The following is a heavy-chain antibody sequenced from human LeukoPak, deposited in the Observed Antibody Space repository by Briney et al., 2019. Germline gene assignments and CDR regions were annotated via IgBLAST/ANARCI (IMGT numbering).Heavy chain of an antibody. V-gene: IGHV4-59*08. Sequence: SETLSLTCTVSGGSITYYYWRWLRQPPGKGLQCIWFIYHTGSTRCNPSLRSRVTISVDTSKEQFSLELIYVSAADTAVYYCARQSTYRSSSTCTPFYYYGTDVWGQGATVTVSS. J-gene: IGHJ6*02. CDR1: GGSITYYY. D-gene: IGHD2-2*01. CDR2: IYHTGST. CDR3: ARQSTYRSSSTCTPFYYYGTDV.